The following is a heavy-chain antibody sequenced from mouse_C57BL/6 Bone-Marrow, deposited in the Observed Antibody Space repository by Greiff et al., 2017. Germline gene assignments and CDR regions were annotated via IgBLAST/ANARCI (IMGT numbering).Heavy chain of an antibody. V-gene: IGHV1-64*01. CDR3: ARRAVYYDYDNYAMDY. CDR1: GYTFTSYW. D-gene: IGHD2-4*01. J-gene: IGHJ4*01. CDR2: IHPNSGST. Sequence: QVQLQQPGAELVKPGASVKLSCKASGYTFTSYWMHWVKQRPGQGLEWIGMIHPNSGSTNYNEKFKSKATLTVDKSSSTAYMQLSSLTSEDSAVYYCARRAVYYDYDNYAMDYWGQGTSVTVSS.